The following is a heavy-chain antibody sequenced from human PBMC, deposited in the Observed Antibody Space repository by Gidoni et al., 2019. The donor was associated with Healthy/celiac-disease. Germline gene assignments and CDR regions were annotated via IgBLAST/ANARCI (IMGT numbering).Heavy chain of an antibody. V-gene: IGHV3-23*01. D-gene: IGHD3-22*01. CDR1: GFTFSRYA. J-gene: IGHJ3*02. Sequence: EVQLLESGGGLVQPGGSLRLSCAASGFTFSRYAMSWVRQAPGKGLEWVSAISGSGGSTYYADSVKGRFTMSRDNSKNTLYLQMNSLRAEDTAVYYCAKDGSSGYYDGGNAFDIWGQGTMVTVSS. CDR2: ISGSGGST. CDR3: AKDGSSGYYDGGNAFDI.